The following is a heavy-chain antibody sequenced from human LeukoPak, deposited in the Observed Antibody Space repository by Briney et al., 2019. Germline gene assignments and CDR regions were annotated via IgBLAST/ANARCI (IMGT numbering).Heavy chain of an antibody. Sequence: GGSLRLSCAASGFTFSDYYMSWIRQAPGKGLEWVSVIYSGGSTYYADSVKGRFTISRDNSKNTLYLQMNSLRAEDTAVYYCARDGHYDSASDYWGQGTLVTVSS. CDR1: GFTFSDYY. J-gene: IGHJ4*02. D-gene: IGHD3-22*01. CDR2: IYSGGST. V-gene: IGHV3-53*01. CDR3: ARDGHYDSASDY.